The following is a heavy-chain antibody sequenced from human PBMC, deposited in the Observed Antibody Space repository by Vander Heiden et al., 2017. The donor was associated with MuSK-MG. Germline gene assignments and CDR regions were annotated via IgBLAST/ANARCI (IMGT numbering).Heavy chain of an antibody. D-gene: IGHD2-2*01. CDR3: ARVAGGCSSYSCYFH. V-gene: IGHV4-4*02. Sequence: QVHLQESGPGLVKPSETLSLTCAVSGGSIITSNWWTWVRQSPAKGLEWIGEILYTGDTNYNPSLRGRVTISTDMSTNQFSLRLTSVTAADTAMYYCARVAGGCSSYSCYFHWGQGTRVTVSS. J-gene: IGHJ4*02. CDR1: GGSIITSNW. CDR2: ILYTGDT.